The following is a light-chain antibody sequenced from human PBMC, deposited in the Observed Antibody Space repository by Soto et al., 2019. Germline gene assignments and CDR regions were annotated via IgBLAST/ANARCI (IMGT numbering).Light chain of an antibody. V-gene: IGKV3-15*01. CDR2: GAS. CDR3: QQYNSWPPLT. CDR1: QSVYTD. Sequence: IVMTQSPATLSLSPGERATLPCRASQSVYTDVAWYQQKPGQSPRLLIHGASTRASDIPARFSGSGSGTDFTLTISSLQSGDVAVYYCQQYNSWPPLTFGGGTKVDIK. J-gene: IGKJ4*01.